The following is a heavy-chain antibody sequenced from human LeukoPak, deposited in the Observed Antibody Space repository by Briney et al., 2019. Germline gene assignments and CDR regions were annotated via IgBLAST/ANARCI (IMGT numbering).Heavy chain of an antibody. V-gene: IGHV3-7*01. CDR1: GLTFRSYR. J-gene: IGHJ4*02. Sequence: GGSLRLSCAASGLTFRSYRMSWVRRAPGKGLEWVAKIKQDGSEKNYVDSVKGRFTISRDNAKNSLYLQMNSLRVEDTAVYYCSNVGYWGQGTLVTVSS. CDR2: IKQDGSEK. CDR3: SNVGY.